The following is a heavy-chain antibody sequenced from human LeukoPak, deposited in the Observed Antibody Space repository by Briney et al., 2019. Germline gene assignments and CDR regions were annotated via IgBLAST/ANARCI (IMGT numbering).Heavy chain of an antibody. CDR2: ISYDGSNK. CDR3: ARDDYGDSGFDY. V-gene: IGHV3-30*04. CDR1: GFTFSSYA. J-gene: IGHJ4*02. Sequence: GGSLRLSCAASGFTFSSYAMHWVRQAPGKGLEWVAVISYDGSNKYYADSVKGRFTISRDNSKNTLCLQMNSLRAEDTAVYYCARDDYGDSGFDYWGQGTLVTVSS. D-gene: IGHD4-17*01.